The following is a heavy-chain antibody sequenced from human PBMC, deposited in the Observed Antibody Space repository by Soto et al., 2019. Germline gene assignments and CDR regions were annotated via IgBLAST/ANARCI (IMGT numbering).Heavy chain of an antibody. CDR3: ARVPAHDSSGSYAFDY. D-gene: IGHD3-22*01. V-gene: IGHV4-31*03. CDR2: IYYSGST. J-gene: IGHJ4*02. Sequence: QVQLQESGPGLVKPSQTLSLTCTVSGGSISSGGYYWSWIRQHPGKGLEWIGYIYYSGSTYYNPSLKSRATISVDTSKNQFSLKLSSVTAADTAVYYCARVPAHDSSGSYAFDYWGQGTLVTVSS. CDR1: GGSISSGGYY.